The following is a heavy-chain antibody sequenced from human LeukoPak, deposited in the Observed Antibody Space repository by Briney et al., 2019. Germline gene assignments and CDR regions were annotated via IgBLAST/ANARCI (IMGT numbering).Heavy chain of an antibody. CDR2: INHSGST. CDR3: ARAWYYYDSSGYYPFDY. CDR1: GGCFSGYY. Sequence: SETLSLTCAVYGGCFSGYYWSWIRQPPGKGLEWIGEINHSGSTNYNPSLKSRVTISVDTPKNQFSLKLSSVTAADTAVYYCARAWYYYDSSGYYPFDYWGQGTLVTVSS. D-gene: IGHD3-22*01. J-gene: IGHJ4*02. V-gene: IGHV4-34*01.